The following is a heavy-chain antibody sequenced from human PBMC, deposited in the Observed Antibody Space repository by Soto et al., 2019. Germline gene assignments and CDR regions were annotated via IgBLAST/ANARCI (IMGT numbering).Heavy chain of an antibody. D-gene: IGHD3-22*01. Sequence: PGGSLRLSCAASGFAFSSYAMNWVRQAPGKGLEWVSAISGSGGTTFYADSVKGRFSISRDNSKNTLYLQMNSLRAEDTAVYYCAKRIRYYDSSGYFPFDYWGQGTLVTVSS. CDR3: AKRIRYYDSSGYFPFDY. J-gene: IGHJ4*02. V-gene: IGHV3-23*01. CDR1: GFAFSSYA. CDR2: ISGSGGTT.